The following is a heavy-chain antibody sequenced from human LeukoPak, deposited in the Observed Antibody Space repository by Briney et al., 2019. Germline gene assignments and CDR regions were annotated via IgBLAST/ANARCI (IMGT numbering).Heavy chain of an antibody. Sequence: SETLSLTCAVYGGSCSAYYWNWIRQPPGKRLERSGEFNYSGSPDDNPSHESRVTISLDTSKNQFSLKLSSVTAADTAVYYCARRSAHNYFDYWGQGTLVTVSS. V-gene: IGHV4-34*01. D-gene: IGHD6-25*01. CDR3: ARRSAHNYFDY. CDR2: FNYSGSP. J-gene: IGHJ4*02. CDR1: GGSCSAYY.